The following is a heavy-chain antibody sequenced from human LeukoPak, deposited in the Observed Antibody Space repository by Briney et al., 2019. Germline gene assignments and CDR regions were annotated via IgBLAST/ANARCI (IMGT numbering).Heavy chain of an antibody. CDR2: INHSGST. CDR1: GGSFSGDY. CDR3: ARGRRRDGSEVFNI. J-gene: IGHJ3*02. Sequence: SETLSLTCAVYGGSFSGDYWSWIRQPPGKGLEWIGEINHSGSTNYNPSLKSRVTISVDTSKNQFSLKLSSVTAADTAVYYCARGRRRDGSEVFNIWGQGTMVTVSS. V-gene: IGHV4-34*01. D-gene: IGHD5-24*01.